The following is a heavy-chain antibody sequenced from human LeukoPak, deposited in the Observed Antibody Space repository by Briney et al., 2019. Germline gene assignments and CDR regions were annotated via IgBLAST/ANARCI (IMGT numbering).Heavy chain of an antibody. J-gene: IGHJ5*02. Sequence: SETLSLTCAVYGGSFSGYYWSWIRQPPGKGLEWIGEINHSGSTNYNPSLKSRVTISVDTSKNQFSLKLSSVTAADTAVYYCARHRAYCSGGSCYWVSWFDPWGQGTLVTVSS. CDR3: ARHRAYCSGGSCYWVSWFDP. CDR2: INHSGST. D-gene: IGHD2-15*01. V-gene: IGHV4-34*01. CDR1: GGSFSGYY.